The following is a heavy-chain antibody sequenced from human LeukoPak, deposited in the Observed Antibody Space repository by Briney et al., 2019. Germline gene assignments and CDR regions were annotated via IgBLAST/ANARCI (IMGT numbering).Heavy chain of an antibody. CDR3: AKVTGSGSYLADAFDI. D-gene: IGHD3-10*01. CDR1: GLTFSSYG. CDR2: ISGSGDST. Sequence: GGSLRLSCTASGLTFSSYGMNWVRQAPGKGLEWVSSISGSGDSTYHADSVRGRFTVSRDNSKNTLYLQMKSLRAEDTAVYYCAKVTGSGSYLADAFDIWGHGTVVSVSS. J-gene: IGHJ3*02. V-gene: IGHV3-23*01.